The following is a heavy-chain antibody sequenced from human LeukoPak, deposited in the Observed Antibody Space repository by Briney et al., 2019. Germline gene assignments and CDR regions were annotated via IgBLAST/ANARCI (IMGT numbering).Heavy chain of an antibody. CDR1: GFTFDDYG. Sequence: PGGSLRLSCAASGFTFDDYGMSWVRQVPGKGLEWVSAIGSSGDTTYYADSVKGRFTISRDNSKNTLYLQMNSLRAEDTAVYYCARVGEPLWGQGTMVTVSS. J-gene: IGHJ3*01. CDR2: IGSSGDTT. V-gene: IGHV3-23*01. D-gene: IGHD3-10*01. CDR3: ARVGEPL.